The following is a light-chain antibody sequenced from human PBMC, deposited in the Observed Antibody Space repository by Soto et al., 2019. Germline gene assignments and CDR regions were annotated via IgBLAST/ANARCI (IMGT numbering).Light chain of an antibody. CDR2: EVS. V-gene: IGLV2-8*01. Sequence: QSALTQPPSASGSRGQSVTISCTGTGSDVGGYNYVSWYQQHPGKAPKLMIYEVSKRPSGVPDRFSGSKSGNTASLTVSGLQAEDEAAYYCSSYAGSNNLGVFGGGTKLTVL. CDR3: SSYAGSNNLGV. CDR1: GSDVGGYNY. J-gene: IGLJ2*01.